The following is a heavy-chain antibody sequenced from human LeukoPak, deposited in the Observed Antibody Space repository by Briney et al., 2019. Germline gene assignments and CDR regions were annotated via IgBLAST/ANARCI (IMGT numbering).Heavy chain of an antibody. CDR2: ISYDGSNK. J-gene: IGHJ4*02. CDR3: ARESFGVVTFDY. CDR1: GFTFSSYG. Sequence: GGSLRLSCAASGFTFSSYGMHWVRQAPGKGLEWVAVISYDGSNKYYADSVKGRFTISRDNAKNSLYLQMNGLRAEDTAVYYCARESFGVVTFDYWGQGTLVTVSS. D-gene: IGHD3-3*01. V-gene: IGHV3-30*03.